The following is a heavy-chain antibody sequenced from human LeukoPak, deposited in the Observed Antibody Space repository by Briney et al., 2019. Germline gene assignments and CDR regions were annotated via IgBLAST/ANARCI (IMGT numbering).Heavy chain of an antibody. Sequence: SQTLALTCAISGDGVSSNSAGWNWIRQSPSRGLESLGRTYYRSKWYNHYAESVKSRIIINPDTSKNQFSLQLNSVTPEDTAVYYCARDRGGYYFDNSLDIWGQGTMVTVSS. CDR2: TYYRSKWYN. CDR3: ARDRGGYYFDNSLDI. CDR1: GDGVSSNSAG. V-gene: IGHV6-1*01. D-gene: IGHD3-22*01. J-gene: IGHJ3*02.